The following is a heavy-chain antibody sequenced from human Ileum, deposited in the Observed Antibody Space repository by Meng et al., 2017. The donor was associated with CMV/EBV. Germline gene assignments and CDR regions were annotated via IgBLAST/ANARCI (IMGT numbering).Heavy chain of an antibody. CDR3: ARGRSDLLANWFDP. J-gene: IGHJ5*02. V-gene: IGHV4-34*01. CDR2: INHSGST. CDR1: SESFSGYY. Sequence: GQLKQWGAGLLKPSETLSLTCAVYSESFSGYYWSWIRQPPGKGLEWIGEINHSGSTNYNPSLKSRVTISADTSKNQFSLKLSSVTAADTALYYCARGRSDLLANWFDPWGQGTLVTVSS. D-gene: IGHD3-9*01.